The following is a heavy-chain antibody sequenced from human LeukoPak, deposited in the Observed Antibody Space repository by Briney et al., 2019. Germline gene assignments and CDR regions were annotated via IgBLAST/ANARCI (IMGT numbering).Heavy chain of an antibody. D-gene: IGHD4-23*01. V-gene: IGHV3-48*01. Sequence: PGGSLRLSCTASGFTFSSYSMNWVRQAPGKGLEWISYISSGSEIIYYADSVKSRFTISRDNAKNSLYLQMNSLRGEDTAVYYCAREKGGKTGEYYYYGMDVWGQGTTVTVSS. CDR1: GFTFSSYS. CDR2: ISSGSEII. J-gene: IGHJ6*02. CDR3: AREKGGKTGEYYYYGMDV.